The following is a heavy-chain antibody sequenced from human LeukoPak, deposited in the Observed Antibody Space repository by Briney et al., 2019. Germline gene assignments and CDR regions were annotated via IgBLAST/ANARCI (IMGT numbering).Heavy chain of an antibody. J-gene: IGHJ5*02. D-gene: IGHD5-12*01. CDR3: ARRGMVATTRNWFDP. CDR1: GSSFTNHW. CDR2: IYPDDSDT. Sequence: GESLQISCKGSGSSFTNHWIGWVRQLPGKGLEWMGIIYPDDSDTRYSPSFQGQVTISADKSISTAYLQWSTLRASDTAMYYCARRGMVATTRNWFDPWGQGTLVTVSS. V-gene: IGHV5-51*01.